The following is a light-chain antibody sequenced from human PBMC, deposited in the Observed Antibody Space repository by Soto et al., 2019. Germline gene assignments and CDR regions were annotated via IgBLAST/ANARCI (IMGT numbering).Light chain of an antibody. CDR1: QGISSY. J-gene: IGKJ1*01. CDR2: KAS. V-gene: IGKV1-5*03. Sequence: DNLMTQSPSSLSASTGDRVTITCRASQGISSYLAWYQQKPGKAPKLLIYKASTLKSGVPSRFSGSGSGTEFTLTISSLQPDDFATYYCQHYNSYSEAFGQGTKVDIK. CDR3: QHYNSYSEA.